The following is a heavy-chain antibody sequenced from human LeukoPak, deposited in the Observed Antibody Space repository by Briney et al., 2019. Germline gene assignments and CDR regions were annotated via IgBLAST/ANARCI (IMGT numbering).Heavy chain of an antibody. J-gene: IGHJ4*02. V-gene: IGHV3-43*02. CDR2: ISGDGGST. Sequence: GRSLRLSCEASGFTLNNFGMHWVRQAPGKGLEWVSLISGDGGSTYYADSVKGRFTISRDNSKNSLYPQMNSLRTEDTALYYCAKDNGMGDCDYWGQGTLVTVSS. D-gene: IGHD5-24*01. CDR1: GFTLNNFG. CDR3: AKDNGMGDCDY.